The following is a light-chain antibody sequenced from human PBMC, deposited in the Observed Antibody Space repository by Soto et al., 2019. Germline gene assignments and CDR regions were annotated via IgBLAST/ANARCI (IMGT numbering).Light chain of an antibody. CDR3: QQRYNWPPLT. J-gene: IGKJ4*01. V-gene: IGKV3D-20*02. CDR1: QTISRNY. CDR2: HGS. Sequence: IVLTQSPGTLSLSPGERVTLSCRASQTISRNYLAWYQQKPGLAPRLIMYHGSRRAAGTPDRFSGSGSGTDFSLTISRLEPEDFAVYYCQQRYNWPPLTFGGGTKVDIK.